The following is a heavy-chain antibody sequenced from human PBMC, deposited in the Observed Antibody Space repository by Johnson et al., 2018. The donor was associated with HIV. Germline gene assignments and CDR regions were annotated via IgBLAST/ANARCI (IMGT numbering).Heavy chain of an antibody. V-gene: IGHV3-20*04. J-gene: IGHJ3*02. CDR2: INWNGGST. CDR3: VRGYYYDSGYDSGAFDI. Sequence: VQLVESGGGVVRPGGSLRLSCAASGFTFDDYGMSWVRQVPGKGLEWVSGINWNGGSTGYAASVKGRFTISRDNAKNSLYLQMNSLRAEDTALYYCVRGYYYDSGYDSGAFDIWGQGTMVTVSS. CDR1: GFTFDDYG. D-gene: IGHD5-12*01.